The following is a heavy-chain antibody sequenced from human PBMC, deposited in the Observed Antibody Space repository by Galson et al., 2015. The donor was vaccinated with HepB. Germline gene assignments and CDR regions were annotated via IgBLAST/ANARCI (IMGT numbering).Heavy chain of an antibody. V-gene: IGHV4-59*08. CDR2: IYYSGNT. CDR3: ARRAGGWGKWFDP. CDR1: GGSISSSY. D-gene: IGHD6-19*01. J-gene: IGHJ5*02. Sequence: ETLSLTCTVSGGSISSSYWTWIRQSPGKGLEWIGYIYYSGNTNYNPSLKSRVIISVDTSKNQFSLKLSSVTAADTAVYYCARRAGGWGKWFDPWGQGTLVTVSS.